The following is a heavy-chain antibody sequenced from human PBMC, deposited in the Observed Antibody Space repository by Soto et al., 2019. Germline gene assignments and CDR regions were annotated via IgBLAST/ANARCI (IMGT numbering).Heavy chain of an antibody. V-gene: IGHV1-69*02. J-gene: IGHJ6*02. CDR2: IIPILGIA. CDR1: GGTFSSYT. CDR3: ARAFGYCSSTSCYDYYYYGMDV. D-gene: IGHD2-2*03. Sequence: QVQLVQSGAEVKKPGSSVKVSCKASGGTFSSYTISWVRQAPGQGLEWMGRIIPILGIANYAQKFQGRVTITADKSTSXDYLEXXSLRSEDTAVYYCARAFGYCSSTSCYDYYYYGMDVWGQGTTVTVSS.